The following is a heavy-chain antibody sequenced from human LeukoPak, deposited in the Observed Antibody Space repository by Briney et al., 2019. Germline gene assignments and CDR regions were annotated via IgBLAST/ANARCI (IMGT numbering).Heavy chain of an antibody. V-gene: IGHV3-21*01. CDR2: ISSSSSYI. D-gene: IGHD5-12*01. J-gene: IGHJ3*02. CDR1: GFTFSSYS. CDR3: VGYLETNDAFDI. Sequence: GSLRLSCAASGFTFSSYSMNWVRQAPGEGLEWVSSISSSSSYIYYADSVKGRFTISRDNAKNSLYLQMNSLRAEDTAVYYCVGYLETNDAFDIWGQGTMVTVSS.